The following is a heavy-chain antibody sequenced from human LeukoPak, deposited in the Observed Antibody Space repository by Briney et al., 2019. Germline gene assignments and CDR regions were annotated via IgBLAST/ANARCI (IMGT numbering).Heavy chain of an antibody. J-gene: IGHJ6*02. CDR3: ARVRGYYYYGMDV. Sequence: SETLSPTCAVYGGSFSGYYWSWIRQPPGKGLEWIGEINHSGSTNYNPSLKSRVTISVDTSKNQFSLKLSSVTAADTAVYYCARVRGYYYYGMDVWGQGTTVTVSS. CDR2: INHSGST. V-gene: IGHV4-34*01. CDR1: GGSFSGYY. D-gene: IGHD3-10*01.